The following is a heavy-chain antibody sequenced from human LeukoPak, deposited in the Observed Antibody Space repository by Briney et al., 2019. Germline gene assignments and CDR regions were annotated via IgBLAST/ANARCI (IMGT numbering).Heavy chain of an antibody. CDR1: GYTFTGYY. Sequence: SVKVSCKASGYTFTGYYMHWVRQAPGQGLEWMGIINPSGGSTSYAQKFQGRVTMTRDTSTSTVYMELSSLRSEDTAVYYCARDLREWFGETMTHFKADYWGQGTLVTVSS. CDR2: INPSGGST. J-gene: IGHJ4*02. D-gene: IGHD3-10*01. V-gene: IGHV1-46*01. CDR3: ARDLREWFGETMTHFKADY.